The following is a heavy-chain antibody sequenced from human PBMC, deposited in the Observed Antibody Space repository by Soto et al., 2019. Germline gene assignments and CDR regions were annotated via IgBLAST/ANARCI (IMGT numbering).Heavy chain of an antibody. CDR1: GYTFTGYY. J-gene: IGHJ5*02. D-gene: IGHD4-17*01. CDR3: AREVMTTDHNWFDP. V-gene: IGHV1-2*02. CDR2: INPNSGVT. Sequence: QVQLVQSGAEVKKPGASVKVSCKASGYTFTGYYMHWVRQAPGQGLEWMGWINPNSGVTNYAQKFQGRVTMTMDTSISTAYMELSRLRYDDTAVYSCAREVMTTDHNWFDPWGQETLVTVSS.